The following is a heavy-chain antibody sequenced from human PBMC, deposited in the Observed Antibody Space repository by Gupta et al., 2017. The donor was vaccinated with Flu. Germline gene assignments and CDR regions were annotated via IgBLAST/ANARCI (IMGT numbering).Heavy chain of an antibody. D-gene: IGHD4-17*01. V-gene: IGHV3-49*02. Sequence: APGKGLEWVGFIRRKSSGGKTEYAASVKGRFTISRDDSKSIAYLQMNSLKTEDTAVYYCTRDSWGSVTGSFDYWGQGTLVTVSS. CDR3: TRDSWGSVTGSFDY. CDR2: IRRKSSGGKT. J-gene: IGHJ4*02.